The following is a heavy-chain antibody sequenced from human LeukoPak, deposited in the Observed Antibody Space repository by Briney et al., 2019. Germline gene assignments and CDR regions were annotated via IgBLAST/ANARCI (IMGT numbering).Heavy chain of an antibody. Sequence: PSETLSLTCTVSGGSISSGGYYWSWIRQHPGKGLEWIGYIYYSGSTYYNPSLKSRVTISVDTSKNQFSLKLSSVTAADTAVYYCARESITGTRPRFDPWGQGTLVTVSS. J-gene: IGHJ5*02. CDR3: ARESITGTRPRFDP. CDR1: GGSISSGGYY. V-gene: IGHV4-31*03. CDR2: IYYSGST. D-gene: IGHD1-20*01.